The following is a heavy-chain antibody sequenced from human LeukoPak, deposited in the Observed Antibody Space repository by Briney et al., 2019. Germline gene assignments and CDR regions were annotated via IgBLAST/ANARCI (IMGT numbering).Heavy chain of an antibody. CDR2: IGGSGGST. J-gene: IGHJ4*02. Sequence: GGSLRLSCVASGFSFSSYGMHWVRQAPGKGLEWVSGIGGSGGSTYYADSVKGRFTISRDNSKNTLYLQMNSLRAEDTAVYYCAKSLCLARIVGATYEFDYWGQGTLVTVSS. CDR3: AKSLCLARIVGATYEFDY. V-gene: IGHV3-23*01. D-gene: IGHD1-26*01. CDR1: GFSFSSYG.